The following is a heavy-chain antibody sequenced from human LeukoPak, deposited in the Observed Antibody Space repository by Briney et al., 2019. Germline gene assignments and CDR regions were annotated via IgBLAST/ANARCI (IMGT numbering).Heavy chain of an antibody. V-gene: IGHV4-59*08. CDR1: GDSISGYY. Sequence: PSETLSLTCTVSGDSISGYYWSWIRQPPGKGLEWIGNIYYSGTTNHNPSLKSRVTISVDTSKNQFSLKLSSVTAADTAVYYCARRGSAWFYFDYWGQGTLVTVSS. CDR2: IYYSGTT. J-gene: IGHJ4*02. CDR3: ARRGSAWFYFDY. D-gene: IGHD6-19*01.